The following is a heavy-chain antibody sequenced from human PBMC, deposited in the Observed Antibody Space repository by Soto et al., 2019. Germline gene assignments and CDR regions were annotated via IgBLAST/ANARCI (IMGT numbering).Heavy chain of an antibody. V-gene: IGHV3-7*03. J-gene: IGHJ3*02. CDR1: GFTFSSYW. CDR3: ARESYDAFDI. Sequence: GESLKISCAASGFTFSSYWMSWVRQAPGKGLEWVANIKQDGSEKYYVDSVKGRFTISRDNAKNSLYLQMNSLRAEDTAVYYCARESYDAFDIWGQGTMVTVSS. CDR2: IKQDGSEK.